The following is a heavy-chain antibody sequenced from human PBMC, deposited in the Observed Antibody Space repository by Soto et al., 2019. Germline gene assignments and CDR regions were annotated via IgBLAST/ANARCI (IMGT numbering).Heavy chain of an antibody. CDR3: TRDYLDDAFDI. CDR1: VYTFTSYY. CDR2: INPSGGST. Sequence: XSVKVSCKASVYTFTSYYMHWVRQAPGQGLEWMGIINPSGGSTSYAQKFQGRVTMTRDTSTSTVYMELSSLRSEDTAVYYCTRDYLDDAFDIWGQGKMVTVSS. V-gene: IGHV1-46*01. J-gene: IGHJ3*02.